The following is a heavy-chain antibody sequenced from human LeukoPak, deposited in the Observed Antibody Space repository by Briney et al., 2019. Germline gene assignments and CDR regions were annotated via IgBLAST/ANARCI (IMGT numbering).Heavy chain of an antibody. Sequence: PSETLSLTCTVSGGSISSYYWSWIRQPPGKGLEWIGYIYYSGSTNYNPSLKSRVTISVDTSKNQFSLKLSSVTAADTAVYYCARVGRLQYPDYWGQGTLVTVSS. D-gene: IGHD4-4*01. CDR2: IYYSGST. J-gene: IGHJ4*02. CDR1: GGSISSYY. CDR3: ARVGRLQYPDY. V-gene: IGHV4-59*08.